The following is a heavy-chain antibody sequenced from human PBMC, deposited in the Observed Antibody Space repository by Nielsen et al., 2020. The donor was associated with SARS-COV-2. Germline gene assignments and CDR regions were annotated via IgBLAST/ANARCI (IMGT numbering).Heavy chain of an antibody. CDR2: INPSGRRT. Sequence: ASVKVSCKASGYTFPNYYMHWVRQAPGQGLEWMGVINPSGRRTDYAQKFQGRVTMTRDMSTATVYMELSSLRSEDTAVHYCARSDEPEGYYYDGMDVWGQGTTVTVSS. V-gene: IGHV1-46*01. J-gene: IGHJ6*02. D-gene: IGHD1-14*01. CDR3: ARSDEPEGYYYDGMDV. CDR1: GYTFPNYY.